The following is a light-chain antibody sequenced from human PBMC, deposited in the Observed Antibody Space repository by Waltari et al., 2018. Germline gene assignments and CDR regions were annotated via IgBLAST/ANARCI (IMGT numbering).Light chain of an antibody. CDR1: QSLNNF. V-gene: IGKV3-11*01. J-gene: IGKJ2*01. CDR3: QQRSYWPPFT. CDR2: DTS. Sequence: IVLTQSPATLSLSPGETATLSCRASQSLNNFLAWYQQKPGQAPRLVIYDTSNRATGIPARFTGSGTGTDFTLIISGLEPEDSAVYYCQQRSYWPPFTFGQGTKLEMK.